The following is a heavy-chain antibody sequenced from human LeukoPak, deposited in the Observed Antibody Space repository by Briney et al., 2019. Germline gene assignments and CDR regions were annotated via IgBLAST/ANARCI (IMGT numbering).Heavy chain of an antibody. CDR3: AVYRGSGIYFDY. V-gene: IGHV4-61*01. D-gene: IGHD3-10*01. CDR2: IYYSGST. CDR1: GGSVSSGSYY. J-gene: IGHJ4*02. Sequence: PSEALSLTCTVSGGSVSSGSYYWSWTRQPPGKGLEWIGFIYYSGSTNYNPSLKSRVTISIDTSNNQFSLKLSSVTAADTAVYYCAVYRGSGIYFDYWGQGALVTVSS.